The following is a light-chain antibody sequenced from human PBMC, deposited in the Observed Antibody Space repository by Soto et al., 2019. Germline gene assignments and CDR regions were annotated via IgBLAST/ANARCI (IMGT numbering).Light chain of an antibody. V-gene: IGLV2-8*01. J-gene: IGLJ1*01. Sequence: QPVLTHPASLSGSPGQSITIPCTGTHSDIGTYNYVSWYQQHPRKAPPIIIFEVAKRPSGVPDRFSGSKSGNTASLTVSGLQAEDEADYYCSSYAGSSNVFGTGTKATV. CDR3: SSYAGSSNV. CDR1: HSDIGTYNY. CDR2: EVA.